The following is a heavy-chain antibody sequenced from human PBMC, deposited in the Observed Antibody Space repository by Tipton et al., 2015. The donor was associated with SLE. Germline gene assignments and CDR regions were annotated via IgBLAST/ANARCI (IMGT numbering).Heavy chain of an antibody. J-gene: IGHJ5*02. CDR1: GGSFSGYY. D-gene: IGHD2-2*01. CDR2: INHSGST. CDR3: ARGSYCSSTSCSGDWFDP. Sequence: TLSLTCAVYGGSFSGYYWSWIRQPPGKGLEWIGEINHSGSTNYNPSLKSRVTISVDTSKNQFSLKLSSVTAADTAVYYCARGSYCSSTSCSGDWFDPWGQGTLVTVSS. V-gene: IGHV4-34*01.